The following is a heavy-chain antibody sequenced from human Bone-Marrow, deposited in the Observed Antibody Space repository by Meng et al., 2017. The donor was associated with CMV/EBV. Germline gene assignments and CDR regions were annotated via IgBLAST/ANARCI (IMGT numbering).Heavy chain of an antibody. J-gene: IGHJ5*02. Sequence: VKVFCKSSGGTFCSYAISWVRQAPGQGLEWMGGIIPIFGTANYAQKFQGRVTITTDETTSTAYMELSSLRSEDTAVYYCARDSGSYWFDPWGHGTLVTVSS. D-gene: IGHD1-26*01. V-gene: IGHV1-69*05. CDR3: ARDSGSYWFDP. CDR1: GGTFCSYA. CDR2: IIPIFGTA.